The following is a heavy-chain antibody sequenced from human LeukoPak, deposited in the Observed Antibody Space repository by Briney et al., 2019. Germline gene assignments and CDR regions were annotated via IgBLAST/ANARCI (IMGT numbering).Heavy chain of an antibody. V-gene: IGHV3-43*01. CDR3: AKNRLGGAALSPMFDY. CDR1: GFTFDDYT. D-gene: IGHD3-3*02. Sequence: PGGSLRLSCAASGFTFDDYTMHWVRHRPGKGLEWVSLISWDAGSTYYADSVKGRFTISRDNSKNSLYLQMNSLRSEDTALDYCAKNRLGGAALSPMFDYWGRGTLVTVSS. J-gene: IGHJ4*02. CDR2: ISWDAGST.